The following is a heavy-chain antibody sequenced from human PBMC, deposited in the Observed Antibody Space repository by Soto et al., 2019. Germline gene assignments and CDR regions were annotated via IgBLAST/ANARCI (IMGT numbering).Heavy chain of an antibody. Sequence: PSETLSLTCTVSVGSISSYYWIWIRQPAGKGLEWIGRIYTSGSTNYNPSLKSRVTMSVDTSKNQFSLKLSSVTAADTAVYYCARDWVVVVPAAISYYYYGMDVWGQGTTVTVSS. CDR2: IYTSGST. V-gene: IGHV4-4*07. D-gene: IGHD2-2*01. CDR1: VGSISSYY. CDR3: ARDWVVVVPAAISYYYYGMDV. J-gene: IGHJ6*02.